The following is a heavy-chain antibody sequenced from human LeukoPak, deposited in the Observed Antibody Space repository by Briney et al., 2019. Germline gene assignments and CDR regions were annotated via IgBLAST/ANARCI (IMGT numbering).Heavy chain of an antibody. V-gene: IGHV4-61*02. J-gene: IGHJ4*02. CDR3: ARTVTPGIAAAGTQHFDY. D-gene: IGHD6-13*01. CDR1: GGSISSGSYY. Sequence: SETLSLTCTVSGGSISSGSYYWSWIRQPAGKGLEWIGRIYTSGSTNYNPSLKSRVTISVDTSKNQFSLKLSSVTAADTAVYYCARTVTPGIAAAGTQHFDYWGQGTLVTVSS. CDR2: IYTSGST.